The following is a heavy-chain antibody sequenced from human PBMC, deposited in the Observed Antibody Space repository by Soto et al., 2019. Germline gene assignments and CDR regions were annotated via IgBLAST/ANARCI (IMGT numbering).Heavy chain of an antibody. CDR1: GYSFAGYW. CDR3: ARQIYDSDTGPNFQYYFDS. V-gene: IGHV5-10-1*01. J-gene: IGHJ4*02. D-gene: IGHD3-22*01. CDR2: IDPSDSQT. Sequence: GRSLKISCKGSGYSFAGYWITWVRQKPGKGLEWMGRIDPSDSQTYYSPSFRGHVTISVTKSITTVFLQWSSLRASDTAMYYCARQIYDSDTGPNFQYYFDSWVQGTPVTVSA.